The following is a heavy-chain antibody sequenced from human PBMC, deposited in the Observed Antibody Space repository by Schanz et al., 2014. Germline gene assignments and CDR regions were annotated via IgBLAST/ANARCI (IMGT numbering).Heavy chain of an antibody. Sequence: QVQLVQSGAEAKKPGASVKVSCKASGYTFTSHGISWVRQAPGQGHEWIGWITAYNDDSNYALKLEGGVTMTANTSTGAAYMELSSLRSDDAALYYCTRGGYSYALSAFDIWGQGTMVTVSS. D-gene: IGHD5-18*01. V-gene: IGHV1-18*01. CDR2: ITAYNDDS. J-gene: IGHJ3*02. CDR3: TRGGYSYALSAFDI. CDR1: GYTFTSHG.